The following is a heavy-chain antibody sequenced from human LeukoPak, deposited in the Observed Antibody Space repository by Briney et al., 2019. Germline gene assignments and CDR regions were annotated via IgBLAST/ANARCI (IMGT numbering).Heavy chain of an antibody. CDR2: ISCNSGSI. J-gene: IGHJ6*02. CDR1: GFTFDDYA. CDR3: AKDMPYYYGMDV. V-gene: IGHV3-9*01. Sequence: GGSLRLSCAASGFTFDDYAMHWVRQAPGKGLEWVSGISCNSGSIGYADSVKGRFTISRDNAKNSLYLQMNSLRAEDTALYYCAKDMPYYYGMDVWGQGTTVTVSS.